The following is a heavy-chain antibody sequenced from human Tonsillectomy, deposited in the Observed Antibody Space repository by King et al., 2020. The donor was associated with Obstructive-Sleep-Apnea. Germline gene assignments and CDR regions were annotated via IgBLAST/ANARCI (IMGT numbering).Heavy chain of an antibody. J-gene: IGHJ4*02. CDR2: IYSGGGT. Sequence: VQLVESGGGLVQPGGSLRLSCAASGFTVSSNYMSWVRQAPGKGLEWVSVIYSGGGTHYADPVKGRFTISRHNSKNTLYLQMNSLRTEDTAVYYCARGGPFYDFWSGSAGGVDSWGQGTLVTVSS. D-gene: IGHD3-3*01. V-gene: IGHV3-53*04. CDR3: ARGGPFYDFWSGSAGGVDS. CDR1: GFTVSSNY.